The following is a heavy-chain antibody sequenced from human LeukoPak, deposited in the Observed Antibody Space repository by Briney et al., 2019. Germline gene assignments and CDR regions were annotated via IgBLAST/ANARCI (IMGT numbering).Heavy chain of an antibody. CDR2: IHHSGST. D-gene: IGHD6-19*01. Sequence: SETLSLTCAVSGGSISTTHWWSWARLPPGKGLEWIGEIHHSGSTNSDPSLKSRVTISVDKSKNQFSLRLTSVTAADTAVYYCARKIAVAPYYFDFWGQGTLVTVSS. V-gene: IGHV4-4*02. J-gene: IGHJ4*02. CDR1: GGSISTTHW. CDR3: ARKIAVAPYYFDF.